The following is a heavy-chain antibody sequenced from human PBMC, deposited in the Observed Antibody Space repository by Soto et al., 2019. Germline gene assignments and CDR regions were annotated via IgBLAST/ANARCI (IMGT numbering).Heavy chain of an antibody. J-gene: IGHJ5*02. CDR1: GGSISSYY. Sequence: PSETLSLTCTVSGGSISSYYWSWIRQPAGKGLEWIGRIYTSGSTNYNPSLKSRVTMSVDTSKNQFSLKLSSVTAEDTAVSYCRNDEMITLTRGSFKKFDPWGQGTLVTAPQ. CDR2: IYTSGST. V-gene: IGHV4-4*07. CDR3: RNDEMITLTRGSFKKFDP. D-gene: IGHD3-16*01.